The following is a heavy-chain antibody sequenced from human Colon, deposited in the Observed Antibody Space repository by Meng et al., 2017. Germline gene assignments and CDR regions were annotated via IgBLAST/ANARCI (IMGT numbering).Heavy chain of an antibody. J-gene: IGHJ5*02. CDR2: ISGSGGSA. CDR1: EFTFSRFA. V-gene: IGHV3-23*01. Sequence: GGSLRLSCEASEFTFSRFAMNWVRQAPGKGLEWVSSISGSGGSAYSADSVKGRCTISRDNSKNTLYLQMKSLRVEDTAVYFCAKGNAQWPEANWFDPWGHGTLVTVSS. CDR3: AKGNAQWPEANWFDP. D-gene: IGHD6-19*01.